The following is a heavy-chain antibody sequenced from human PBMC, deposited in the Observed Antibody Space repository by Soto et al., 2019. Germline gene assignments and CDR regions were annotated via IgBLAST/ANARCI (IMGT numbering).Heavy chain of an antibody. V-gene: IGHV4-39*01. D-gene: IGHD3-22*01. J-gene: IGHJ4*02. Sequence: SETLSLTCTVSGVSIKTTSYYWGWIRQPPGKGLEWIGSIYFSGNTYYNPSLKSRVTISVDTSKNQFSLKLSSVTAADTAVYYCMLGSGWKDFDYWGQGTLVTVSS. CDR1: GVSIKTTSYY. CDR3: MLGSGWKDFDY. CDR2: IYFSGNT.